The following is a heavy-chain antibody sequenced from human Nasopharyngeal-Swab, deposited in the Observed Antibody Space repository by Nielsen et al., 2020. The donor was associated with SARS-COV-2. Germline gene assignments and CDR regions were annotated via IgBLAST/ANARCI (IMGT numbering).Heavy chain of an antibody. V-gene: IGHV3-21*01. CDR3: AKDRVPTVTTGWFDP. Sequence: GESLKISCAASGFTFNNYNFNWVRQAPGKGLEWVSSISSSSSYIYYADSVKGRFTISRDNAKNSLYLQMNSLRAEDTAVYYCAKDRVPTVTTGWFDPWGQGTLVTVSS. CDR1: GFTFNNYN. J-gene: IGHJ5*02. D-gene: IGHD4-17*01. CDR2: ISSSSSYI.